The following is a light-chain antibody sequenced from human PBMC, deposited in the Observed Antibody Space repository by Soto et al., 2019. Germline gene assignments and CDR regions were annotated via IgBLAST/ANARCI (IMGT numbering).Light chain of an antibody. CDR1: QGISSA. J-gene: IGKJ5*01. CDR2: DAS. CDR3: QPFNNYIT. Sequence: AIQLTQSPSSLSASVGDRVTITCRAIQGISSALAWYQQKTGKAPKLLIYDASSLESGVPSRFSGSGSGTEFTLTIGSLQPEDFATYYCQPFNNYITFGQGTRLEIK. V-gene: IGKV1D-13*01.